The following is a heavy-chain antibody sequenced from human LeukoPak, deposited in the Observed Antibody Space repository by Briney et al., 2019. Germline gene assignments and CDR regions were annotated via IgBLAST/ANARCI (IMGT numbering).Heavy chain of an antibody. V-gene: IGHV4-34*01. J-gene: IGHJ5*02. CDR2: INHSGST. CDR3: VYGDCGVWFDP. CDR1: GGSFSGYY. D-gene: IGHD4-17*01. Sequence: PSETLSLTCAVYGGSFSGYYWSWIRHPPGKGLEWMGEINHSGSTNYNPSLKSRVTISVDTSKNQFSLKLTSVTAADTAAYYCVYGDCGVWFDPWGQGTLVTVSS.